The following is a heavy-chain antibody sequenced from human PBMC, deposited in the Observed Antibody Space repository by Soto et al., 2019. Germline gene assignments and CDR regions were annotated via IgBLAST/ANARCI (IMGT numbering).Heavy chain of an antibody. V-gene: IGHV4-59*01. J-gene: IGHJ4*02. CDR2: IYYSGST. CDR1: GGSISSYY. Sequence: SETLSLTCTVSGGSISSYYWSWIRQPPGKGLEWIAYIYYSGSTNYNPSLKSRVTISVDTSKNQFSLKLSSVTAADTAVYYCARVFGYSGYDSTSYFDYWGQGTLVTVSS. D-gene: IGHD5-12*01. CDR3: ARVFGYSGYDSTSYFDY.